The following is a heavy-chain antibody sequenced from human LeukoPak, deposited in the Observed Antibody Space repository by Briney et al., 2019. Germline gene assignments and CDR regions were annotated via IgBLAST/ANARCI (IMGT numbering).Heavy chain of an antibody. V-gene: IGHV1-2*04. CDR2: INPNSGGT. CDR3: AREGSYYYDSSGYPLRY. Sequence: ALVKVSCKASGYTFTGYYMHWVRQAPGQGLEWMGWINPNSGGTNYAQKFQGWVTMTRDTSISTAYMELSRLRSDDTAVYYCAREGSYYYDSSGYPLRYWGQGTLVTVSS. D-gene: IGHD3-22*01. J-gene: IGHJ4*02. CDR1: GYTFTGYY.